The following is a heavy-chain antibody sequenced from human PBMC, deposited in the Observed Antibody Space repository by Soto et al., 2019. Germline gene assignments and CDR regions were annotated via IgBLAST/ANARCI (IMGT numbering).Heavy chain of an antibody. CDR1: GFTFSSYG. V-gene: IGHV3-33*01. CDR2: IWYDGSNK. D-gene: IGHD6-19*01. Sequence: QVQLVESGGGVVQPGRSLRLSCAASGFTFSSYGMHWVRQAPGKGLEWVAVIWYDGSNKYYADSVKGRFTISRDNSKNTLYLQMNSPRAEDTAVYYCARGRGSGCAFDYWGQVTLVTVSS. J-gene: IGHJ4*02. CDR3: ARGRGSGCAFDY.